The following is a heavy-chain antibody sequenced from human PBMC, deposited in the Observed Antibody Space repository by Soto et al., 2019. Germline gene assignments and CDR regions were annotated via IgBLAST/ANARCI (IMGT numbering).Heavy chain of an antibody. CDR1: GLTFSNYA. CDR3: AKAGGAAGTVDYFDY. Sequence: PGGSLTLSCAASGLTFSNYAINWVRQSPGKGLEWVSVISGSAGRTYYADSVKGRFTITRDNSKNTLYLQMNSLRAEDTAVYYCAKAGGAAGTVDYFDYWGQGTLVTVSS. J-gene: IGHJ4*02. CDR2: ISGSAGRT. V-gene: IGHV3-23*01. D-gene: IGHD6-13*01.